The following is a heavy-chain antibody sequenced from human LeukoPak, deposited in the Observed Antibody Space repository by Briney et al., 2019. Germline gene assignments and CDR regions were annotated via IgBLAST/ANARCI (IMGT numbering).Heavy chain of an antibody. V-gene: IGHV4-59*11. D-gene: IGHD3-22*01. CDR2: IYYSGST. J-gene: IGHJ6*02. CDR3: TRFYYDSSGYYYPTFSYYYGMDV. Sequence: SETLSLTCTVSGGSISSHYWSWIRQPPGKGLAWIGYIYYSGSTNYNPSLKSRVTISVDTSKNQFSPKLSSVTAADTAVYYCTRFYYDSSGYYYPTFSYYYGMDVWGQGTTVTVSS. CDR1: GGSISSHY.